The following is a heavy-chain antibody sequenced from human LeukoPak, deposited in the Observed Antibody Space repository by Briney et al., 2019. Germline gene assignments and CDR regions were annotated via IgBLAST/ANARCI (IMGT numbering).Heavy chain of an antibody. D-gene: IGHD5-18*01. CDR1: GGTFSSYA. J-gene: IGHJ6*03. CDR3: ARGRIQLWSMYYMDI. Sequence: GSSVKVSCKASGGTFSSYAISWVRQAPGQGLEWMGRIIPILGIANYAQKLQGRVTMTTDTSTSTAYMELRSLRSDDTAVYYCARGRIQLWSMYYMDIWGKGTTVTVSS. CDR2: IIPILGIA. V-gene: IGHV1-69*04.